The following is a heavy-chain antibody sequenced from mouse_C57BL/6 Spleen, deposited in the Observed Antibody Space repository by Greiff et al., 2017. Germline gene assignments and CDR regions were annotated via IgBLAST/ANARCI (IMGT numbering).Heavy chain of an antibody. D-gene: IGHD1-1*01. J-gene: IGHJ3*01. CDR2: INPNNGGT. V-gene: IGHV1-26*01. Sequence: EVQLQQSGPELVKPGASVKISCKASGYTFTDYYMNWVKQSHGKSLEWIGDINPNNGGTSYNQKFKGKATLTVDKSSSTAYMELRSLTSEDSAVYYCARGLHYYYGSSYPFAYWGQGTLVTVSA. CDR1: GYTFTDYY. CDR3: ARGLHYYYGSSYPFAY.